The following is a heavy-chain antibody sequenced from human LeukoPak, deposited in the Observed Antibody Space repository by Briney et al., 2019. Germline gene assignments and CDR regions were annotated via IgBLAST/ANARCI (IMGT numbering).Heavy chain of an antibody. Sequence: GGSLRLSCAGSGFTFSIHSVGWVRQAPGEGLEWLANIKEDGHEKYYVDSVQGRFTISRDNAKNSLCLQMGSLRAEDTAVYFCARHGYYVFDYWGQETLVTLSS. D-gene: IGHD4-17*01. CDR3: ARHGYYVFDY. CDR2: IKEDGHEK. J-gene: IGHJ4*02. V-gene: IGHV3-7*01. CDR1: GFTFSIHS.